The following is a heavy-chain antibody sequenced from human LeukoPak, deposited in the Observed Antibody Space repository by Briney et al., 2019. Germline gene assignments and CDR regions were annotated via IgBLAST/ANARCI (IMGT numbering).Heavy chain of an antibody. CDR3: AKHGSSGLDY. D-gene: IGHD3-22*01. CDR1: GFTFSTYG. CDR2: IRYDGSTK. J-gene: IGHJ4*02. V-gene: IGHV3-30*02. Sequence: GGSLRLSCAASGFTFSTYGMHWVRQAPGKGLEWVAFIRYDGSTKYYIDSVKGRFTVSRDNSKSTLFLQMNTLRAEDTAVYYCAKHGSSGLDYWGQGTLVTVSS.